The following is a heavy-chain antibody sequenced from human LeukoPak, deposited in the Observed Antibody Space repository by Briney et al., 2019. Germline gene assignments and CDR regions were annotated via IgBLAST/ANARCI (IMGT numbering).Heavy chain of an antibody. V-gene: IGHV4-34*01. Sequence: PSETLSLTCAVSGGSISGYYWSWIRQPPGKGLEWIGEINHSGSTNYNPSLKSRVTISVDTSKNQFSLKLSSVTAADTAVYYCASSGVYSSSWYRPYYFDYWGQGTLVTVSS. CDR1: GGSISGYY. J-gene: IGHJ4*02. CDR3: ASSGVYSSSWYRPYYFDY. D-gene: IGHD6-13*01. CDR2: INHSGST.